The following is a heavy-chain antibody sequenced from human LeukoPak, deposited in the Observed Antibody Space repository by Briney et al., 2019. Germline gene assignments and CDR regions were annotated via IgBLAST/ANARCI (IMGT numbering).Heavy chain of an antibody. V-gene: IGHV4-31*03. J-gene: IGHJ3*02. Sequence: PSQTLSLTCTVSGGSISSGGYYWSWIRQHPGKGLEWIGYIYYSGSTYYNPSLKSRVTISVDTSKNQFSLKLSSVTAADTAVYYCARDTSRYFDWYSHDAFDIWGQGTMVTVSS. CDR3: ARDTSRYFDWYSHDAFDI. CDR1: GGSISSGGYY. CDR2: IYYSGST. D-gene: IGHD3-9*01.